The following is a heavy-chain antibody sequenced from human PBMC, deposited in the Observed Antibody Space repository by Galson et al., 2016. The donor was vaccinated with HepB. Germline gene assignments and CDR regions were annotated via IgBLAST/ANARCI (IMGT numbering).Heavy chain of an antibody. CDR2: ITNDGSAT. V-gene: IGHV3-74*03. Sequence: SLRLSCAASGFSLTYYWMHWVRQAPGKGLVWVAGITNDGSATTYADSVEGRFTISRDNAKNTLYLQMDSLRVEDTAVYCCRLGLGELSFFWGQGTLVTVSS. CDR3: RLGLGELSFF. CDR1: GFSLTYYW. D-gene: IGHD3-16*02. J-gene: IGHJ4*02.